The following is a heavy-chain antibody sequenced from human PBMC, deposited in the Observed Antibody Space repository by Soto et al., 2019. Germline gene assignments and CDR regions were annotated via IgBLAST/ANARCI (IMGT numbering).Heavy chain of an antibody. CDR1: GGSISSYY. V-gene: IGHV4-59*01. Sequence: QVQLQESGPGLVKPSETLSLTCTVSGGSISSYYWSWIRQPPGKGLEWIGYIYYSGSTNYNPSLTSRVTISVDTSKNQFSLKLSSVTAADTAVYYCARGSEGGPAGYFDYWGQGTLVTVSS. CDR2: IYYSGST. CDR3: ARGSEGGPAGYFDY. D-gene: IGHD2-15*01. J-gene: IGHJ4*02.